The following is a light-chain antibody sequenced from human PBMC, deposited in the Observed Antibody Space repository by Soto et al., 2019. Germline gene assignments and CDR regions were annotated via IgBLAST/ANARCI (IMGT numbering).Light chain of an antibody. Sequence: DIQMTQSPSTLSASVGDRVTITCRASQSINSWLAWYQQEPGKAPKLLIYRASTLQSGVPSRFSGSGSGTEFTLTISSLPPDDFATYYCQHYNSYPPWTFGQGTKVEIK. CDR1: QSINSW. CDR2: RAS. CDR3: QHYNSYPPWT. J-gene: IGKJ1*01. V-gene: IGKV1-5*03.